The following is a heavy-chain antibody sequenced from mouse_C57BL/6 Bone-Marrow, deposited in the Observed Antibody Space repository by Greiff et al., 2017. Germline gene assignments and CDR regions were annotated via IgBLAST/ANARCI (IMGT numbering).Heavy chain of an antibody. J-gene: IGHJ4*01. CDR1: GFTFSSYG. Sequence: EVQLQESGGDLVKPGGSLKLSCAASGFTFSSYGMSWVRQTPDKRLEWVATISSGGSYTYYPDSVKGRFTISRDKAKNTLYLQLSSLKSEDTAMYYCATTVLAGAMDYWGQGTSVTVSS. CDR3: ATTVLAGAMDY. D-gene: IGHD4-1*01. CDR2: ISSGGSYT. V-gene: IGHV5-6*01.